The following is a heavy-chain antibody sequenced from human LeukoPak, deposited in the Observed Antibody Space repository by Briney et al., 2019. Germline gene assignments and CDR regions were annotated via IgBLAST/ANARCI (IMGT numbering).Heavy chain of an antibody. D-gene: IGHD6-13*01. CDR1: GFTFSSYS. Sequence: GGSLRLSCAASGFTFSSYSMNWVRQAPGKGLEWVSSISSSSSYIYYADSVKGRFTISRDNAKNSLYLQMNSLRAEDTAVYYCARMDTGIAAAASFDHWGQGTLVTVSS. J-gene: IGHJ4*02. V-gene: IGHV3-21*01. CDR2: ISSSSSYI. CDR3: ARMDTGIAAAASFDH.